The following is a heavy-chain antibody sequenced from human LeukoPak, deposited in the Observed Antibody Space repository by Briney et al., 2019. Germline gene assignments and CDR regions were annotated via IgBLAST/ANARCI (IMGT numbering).Heavy chain of an antibody. D-gene: IGHD3-22*01. CDR2: IRYDGSNK. J-gene: IGHJ4*02. CDR3: AKDGSYYDSSGYYSFDY. V-gene: IGHV3-30*02. Sequence: QTGGSLRLSCAASGFTFSNYGMHWVRQAPGKRLEWVAFIRYDGSNKYYADSVKGRFTISRDNSKNTLYLQMNSLRAEDTAVYYCAKDGSYYDSSGYYSFDYWGQGTLVTVSS. CDR1: GFTFSNYG.